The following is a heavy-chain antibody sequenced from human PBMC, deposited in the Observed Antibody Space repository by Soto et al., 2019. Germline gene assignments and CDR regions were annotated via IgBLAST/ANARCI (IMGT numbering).Heavy chain of an antibody. J-gene: IGHJ4*02. CDR3: KKNSAYVLHQ. CDR1: SGSVSNDNW. CDR2: VHHIGFT. Sequence: XETLSLTFDVSSGSVSNDNWWSWVRQTPGEGLEWIGEVHHIGFTNYNPSLKSRVFMSVDKSKNQFFLNLRSVTAADTAVYYCKKNSAYVLHQWGQGVLVTVSS. D-gene: IGHD5-12*01. V-gene: IGHV4-4*02.